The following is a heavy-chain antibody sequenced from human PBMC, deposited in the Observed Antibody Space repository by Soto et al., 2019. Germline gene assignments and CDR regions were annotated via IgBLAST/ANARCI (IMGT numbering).Heavy chain of an antibody. Sequence: PGGFLRLSCAASGFSFVSYCMHWVRQAPGEGLAWVSRINGNADNSDYADSVKGRFTISRDNAMNRLYLQMDSLRADDTGVYYCVRDFRGAVAGSEFDHWGQGTLVTVSS. V-gene: IGHV3-74*01. J-gene: IGHJ4*02. CDR2: INGNADNS. D-gene: IGHD6-19*01. CDR3: VRDFRGAVAGSEFDH. CDR1: GFSFVSYC.